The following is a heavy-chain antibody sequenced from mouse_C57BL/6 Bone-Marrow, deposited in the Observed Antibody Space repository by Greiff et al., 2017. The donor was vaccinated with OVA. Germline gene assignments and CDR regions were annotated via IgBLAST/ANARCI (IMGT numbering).Heavy chain of an antibody. CDR2: ISNGGGST. CDR3: ARVVYYGSSGYFDV. Sequence: EVMLVESGGGLVQPGGSLKLSCAASGFTFSDYYMYWVRQTPEKRLEWVAYISNGGGSTYYPDTVKGRFTISRDNAKNTLYLQMSRLKSEDTAMYYCARVVYYGSSGYFDVWGTGTTVTVSS. V-gene: IGHV5-12*01. D-gene: IGHD1-1*01. J-gene: IGHJ1*03. CDR1: GFTFSDYY.